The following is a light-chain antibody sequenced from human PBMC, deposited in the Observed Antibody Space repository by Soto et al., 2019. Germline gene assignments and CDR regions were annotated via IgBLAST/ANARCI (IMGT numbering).Light chain of an antibody. CDR1: QSISTTY. J-gene: IGKJ1*01. CDR3: QQYGSSSWT. V-gene: IGKV3-20*01. CDR2: GAS. Sequence: EMVLTQSPGTLSLSPGEVATLSCSASQSISTTYLAWYQRKPGQAPRLLIYGASSRATGIPDRFSGSGSEKDFTLTISRLEAEGVAVYYCQQYGSSSWTFGQGNKVEIK.